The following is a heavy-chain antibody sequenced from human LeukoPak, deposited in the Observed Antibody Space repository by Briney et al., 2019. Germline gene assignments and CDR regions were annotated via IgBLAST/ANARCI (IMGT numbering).Heavy chain of an antibody. CDR3: TREGGAFSPFGF. V-gene: IGHV4-4*02. D-gene: IGHD1-26*01. Sequence: PSETLSLTCAVSGGSITTTNWWSWVRQPPGKGLEWIGEVHLNGATNCNPSLESRFSMSIDKSNNHLSLEVTSVTAADTAMYYCTREGGAFSPFGFWGQGTLVTVSS. CDR2: VHLNGAT. CDR1: GGSITTTNW. J-gene: IGHJ4*02.